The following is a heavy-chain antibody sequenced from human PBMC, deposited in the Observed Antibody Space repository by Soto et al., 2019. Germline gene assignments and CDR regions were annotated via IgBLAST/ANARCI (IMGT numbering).Heavy chain of an antibody. CDR3: ARLGMTTMVRGVIGY. J-gene: IGHJ4*02. CDR1: GASISGSSYY. D-gene: IGHD3-10*01. CDR2: IYYRGST. Sequence: QLQLQESGPGLVKPSETLSLTCTVSGASISGSSYYWGWIRQPPGKGLEWIGSIYYRGSTHYSPSIKSRVTISVDPSKNLFSLRLSSVTAADTAMYYCARLGMTTMVRGVIGYWGQGTLVTVSS. V-gene: IGHV4-39*01.